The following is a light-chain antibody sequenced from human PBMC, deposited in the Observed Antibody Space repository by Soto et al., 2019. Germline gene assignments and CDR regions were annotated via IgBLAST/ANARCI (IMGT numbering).Light chain of an antibody. CDR1: SSDVGGYNY. CDR2: EVT. V-gene: IGLV2-14*01. Sequence: QSALTQPASVSGSPGQSITISCTGTSSDVGGYNYVSWYQQHPGKAPKLMIYEVTNRPSGVSNRFSGSKSGNTASLTISGLQAEDEGNYYCSSYTSSSTLVGFGGGTKLTVL. J-gene: IGLJ3*02. CDR3: SSYTSSSTLVG.